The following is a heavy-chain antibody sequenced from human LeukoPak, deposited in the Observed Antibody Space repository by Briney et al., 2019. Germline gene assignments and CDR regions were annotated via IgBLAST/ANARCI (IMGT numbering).Heavy chain of an antibody. J-gene: IGHJ4*02. CDR2: IYYSGST. CDR1: GGSISSYY. V-gene: IGHV4-59*01. CDR3: ARGGLYYYDSSGYLGLAFDY. Sequence: SETLSLTCTVSGGSISSYYWSWIRQPPGKGLEWIGYIYYSGSTNYNPSLKSRVTISVDTSKNQFPLKLSSVTAADTAVYYCARGGLYYYDSSGYLGLAFDYWGQGTLVTVSS. D-gene: IGHD3-22*01.